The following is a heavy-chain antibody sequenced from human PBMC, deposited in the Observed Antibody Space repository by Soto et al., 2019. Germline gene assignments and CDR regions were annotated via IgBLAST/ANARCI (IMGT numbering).Heavy chain of an antibody. J-gene: IGHJ4*02. Sequence: QVQLVQSGGEVKKPGASVKVSCNASGDTVTKYGISWVRQAPGQGLEWLGWISFYNGHTNYALKFQDRITFTTDTSTSTASMELRSLTSDDTAVYYCASATSIAVAGKETWGQGTLVTVSS. D-gene: IGHD6-19*01. CDR2: ISFYNGHT. V-gene: IGHV1-18*01. CDR1: GDTVTKYG. CDR3: ASATSIAVAGKET.